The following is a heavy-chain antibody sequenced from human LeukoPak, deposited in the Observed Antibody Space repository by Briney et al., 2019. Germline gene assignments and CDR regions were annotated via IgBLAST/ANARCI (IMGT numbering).Heavy chain of an antibody. D-gene: IGHD2-2*01. CDR2: INSDGSST. J-gene: IGHJ1*01. V-gene: IGHV3-74*01. Sequence: PGGSLRLSCAASGFTFDDYTMHWVRQAPGKGLEWVSRINSDGSSTSYADSVKGRFTISRDNAKNTLYLQMNSLRAEDTAVYYCARPGDCSSTSCSQDFQHWGQGTLVTVSS. CDR3: ARPGDCSSTSCSQDFQH. CDR1: GFTFDDYT.